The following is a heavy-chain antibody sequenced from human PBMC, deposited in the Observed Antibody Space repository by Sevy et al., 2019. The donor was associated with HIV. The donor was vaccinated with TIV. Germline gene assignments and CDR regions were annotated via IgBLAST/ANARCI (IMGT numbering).Heavy chain of an antibody. V-gene: IGHV3-48*03. CDR2: ISSSGSTI. CDR1: GFTFSSYE. CDR3: ARALTGTTGFYYYYGMDV. Sequence: GGSLRLSCAASGFTFSSYEMNWIRQAPGKGLEWVSYISSSGSTIYYADSVKGRFTISRDNAKNSLYLQMNSLRAEDTAVYYCARALTGTTGFYYYYGMDVWGQRTTVTVSS. D-gene: IGHD1-7*01. J-gene: IGHJ6*02.